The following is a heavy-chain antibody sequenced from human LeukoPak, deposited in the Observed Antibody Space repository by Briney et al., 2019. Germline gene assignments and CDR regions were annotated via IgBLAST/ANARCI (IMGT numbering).Heavy chain of an antibody. CDR3: AKPLVVVPAALFDY. V-gene: IGHV3-23*01. J-gene: IGHJ4*02. Sequence: GGSLRLSCAASGFTFSSYAMSWVRQAPGKGLEWVSAISGSGGSTYYADSVKGRFTISRVNSKNRLYLQMNSLRAEDTAVYYCAKPLVVVPAALFDYWGQGTLVTVSS. D-gene: IGHD2-2*01. CDR1: GFTFSSYA. CDR2: ISGSGGST.